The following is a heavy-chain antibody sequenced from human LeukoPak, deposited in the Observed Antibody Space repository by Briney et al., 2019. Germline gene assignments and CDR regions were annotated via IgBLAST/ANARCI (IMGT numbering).Heavy chain of an antibody. D-gene: IGHD3-22*01. Sequence: GGSLRLSCAASGFTFSSYSMNWVRQAPGKGLEWVSSISSSSSYIYYADSVKGRFTISRDSAKNSLYLQMNSLRAEDTAVYYCARALDGYYYDSSGPYYYYMDVWGKGTTVTVSS. CDR2: ISSSSSYI. J-gene: IGHJ6*03. V-gene: IGHV3-21*01. CDR3: ARALDGYYYDSSGPYYYYMDV. CDR1: GFTFSSYS.